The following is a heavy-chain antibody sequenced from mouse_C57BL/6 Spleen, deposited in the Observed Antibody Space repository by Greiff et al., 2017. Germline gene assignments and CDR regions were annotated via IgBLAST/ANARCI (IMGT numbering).Heavy chain of an antibody. CDR1: GYTFTSYW. CDR3: ARSGKSHWYFDV. D-gene: IGHD3-1*01. CDR2: IDPSDSEP. Sequence: QVQLQQPGAELVRPGSSVKLSCKASGYTFTSYWMHWVKQRPIQGLEWIGNIDPSDSEPHYNQKFKDKATLTVDKSSSTAYMQLSSLTSEDSAVYYCARSGKSHWYFDVWGTGTTVTVSS. V-gene: IGHV1-52*01. J-gene: IGHJ1*03.